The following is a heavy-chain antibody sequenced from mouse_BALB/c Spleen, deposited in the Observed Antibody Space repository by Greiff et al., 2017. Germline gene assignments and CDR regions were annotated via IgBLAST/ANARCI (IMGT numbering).Heavy chain of an antibody. Sequence: VQLKQSGAELVRPGVSVKISCKGSGYTFTDYAMHWVKQSHAKSLEWIGVISTYYGDASYNQKFKGKATMTVDKSSSTAYMELARLTSEDSAIYYCARGGQKYGNYVAYWGQGTLVTVSA. CDR3: ARGGQKYGNYVAY. CDR2: ISTYYGDA. J-gene: IGHJ3*01. V-gene: IGHV1S137*01. CDR1: GYTFTDYA. D-gene: IGHD2-10*02.